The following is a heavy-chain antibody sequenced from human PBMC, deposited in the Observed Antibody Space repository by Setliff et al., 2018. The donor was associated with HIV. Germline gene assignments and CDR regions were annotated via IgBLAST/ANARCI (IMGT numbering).Heavy chain of an antibody. CDR2: IYTSGSS. J-gene: IGHJ4*02. D-gene: IGHD3-22*01. Sequence: PSETLSLTCTVSGGSTSSDSYYWSWIRQPAGKGLEWIGRIYTSGSSNYDPSLKSRVTISVDTSKNQFSLKLSSVTAADTAVYYCARGPPLIVAEEDYWGQGTLVTVSS. CDR1: GGSTSSDSYY. CDR3: ARGPPLIVAEEDY. V-gene: IGHV4-61*02.